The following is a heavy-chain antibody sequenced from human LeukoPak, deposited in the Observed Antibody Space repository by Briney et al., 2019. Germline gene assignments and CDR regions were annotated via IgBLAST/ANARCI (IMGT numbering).Heavy chain of an antibody. Sequence: ASVKVSCKASGYTFTGYYMHWVRQAPGQGLEWMGWINPNSGGTNYAQKFQGRVTMTRDTSISTAYMELSRLRSDDTAVYYCARDPDIVVVPAAYDYWGQGTLVTVSS. D-gene: IGHD2-2*01. CDR2: INPNSGGT. J-gene: IGHJ4*02. CDR1: GYTFTGYY. V-gene: IGHV1-2*02. CDR3: ARDPDIVVVPAAYDY.